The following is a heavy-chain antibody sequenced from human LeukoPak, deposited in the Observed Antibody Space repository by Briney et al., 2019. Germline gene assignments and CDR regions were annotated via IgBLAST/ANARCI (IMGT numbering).Heavy chain of an antibody. CDR1: GFTFSDAW. CDR3: TTGYTSASHDGY. Sequence: PGGSLRLSCAASGFTFSDAWMHWVRQAPGKGLEWVGLIKRRTDGGTSNYAAPVKGRFAISRDDSEDTLFPQVDSLKSEDTGVYYCTTGYTSASHDGYWGQGTLVTVSS. CDR2: IKRRTDGGTS. J-gene: IGHJ4*02. D-gene: IGHD2-15*01. V-gene: IGHV3-15*07.